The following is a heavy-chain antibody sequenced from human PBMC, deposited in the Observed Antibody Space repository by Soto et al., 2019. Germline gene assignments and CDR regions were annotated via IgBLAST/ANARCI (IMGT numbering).Heavy chain of an antibody. CDR2: IGGSGRNT. D-gene: IGHD3-9*01. CDR3: ARVLRYFDTPYGMDV. J-gene: IGHJ6*02. V-gene: IGHV3-23*01. Sequence: GGSLRLSCAASGFTFSSYGMHWVRQAPGKGLEWVSGIGGSGRNTYYADSVKGRFTISRDNSQNTLFLQMNSLRAEDTAEYYCARVLRYFDTPYGMDVWGQGTTVTVSS. CDR1: GFTFSSYG.